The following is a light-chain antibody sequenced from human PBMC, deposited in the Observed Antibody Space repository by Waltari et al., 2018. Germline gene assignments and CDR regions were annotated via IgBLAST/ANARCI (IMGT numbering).Light chain of an antibody. CDR3: CSYAGLGIYV. Sequence: QSGLTQPASVSGSPGQSITISCTGTSSDVGNYNLVSWYQQYPGKAPKLMGYEVTKRTAGVSDRFSGSKSGKTASLTSYGLQSEDEADYYCCSYAGLGIYVFGTGTKVTVL. J-gene: IGLJ1*01. CDR2: EVT. CDR1: SSDVGNYNL. V-gene: IGLV2-23*02.